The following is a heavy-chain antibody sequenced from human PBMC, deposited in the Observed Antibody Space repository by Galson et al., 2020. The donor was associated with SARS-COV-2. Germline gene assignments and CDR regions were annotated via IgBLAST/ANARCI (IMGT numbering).Heavy chain of an antibody. CDR2: IYYSGST. J-gene: IGHJ4*02. V-gene: IGHV4-39*01. CDR1: GGSISSSSYY. CDR3: ARLWADYDYVWGSYRQYYFDY. D-gene: IGHD3-16*02. Sequence: ETSETLSLTCTVSGGSISSSSYYWGWIRQPPGKGLEWIGSIYYSGSTYYNPYLKSRVTIYVDTSKNQFSLKLSSVTAADTAVYYCARLWADYDYVWGSYRQYYFDYWGQGTLVTVSS.